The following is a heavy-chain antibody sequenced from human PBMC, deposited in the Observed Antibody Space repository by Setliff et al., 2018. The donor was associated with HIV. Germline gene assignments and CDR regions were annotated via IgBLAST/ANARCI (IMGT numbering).Heavy chain of an antibody. J-gene: IGHJ4*01. CDR1: GFTFNNAW. D-gene: IGHD3-10*01. CDR3: ASFYGDYGY. CDR2: IGSSNHGI. Sequence: GGSLRLSCVASGFTFNNAWMNWVRQAPGKGLDWVAHIGSSNHGIHYTASVQGRFTVSRDNANNLLFLQMNNLRDEDTAVYYCASFYGDYGYWGHGTQVTVSS. V-gene: IGHV3-48*02.